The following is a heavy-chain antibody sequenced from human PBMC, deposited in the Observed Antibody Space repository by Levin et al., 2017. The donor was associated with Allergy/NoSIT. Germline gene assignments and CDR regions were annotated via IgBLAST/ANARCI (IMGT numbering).Heavy chain of an antibody. V-gene: IGHV1-18*01. CDR3: AAQGYSYAYAY. CDR1: GYTFSSYG. CDR2: ISGDNENI. Sequence: ASVKVSCKASGYTFSSYGMTWVRQAPGQGLQWMGWISGDNENIKSAEKFQGRVTMTIDTSTSTAYMELRSLTSDDTAVYDCAAQGYSYAYAYWGQGTLVTVSS. J-gene: IGHJ4*02. D-gene: IGHD5-18*01.